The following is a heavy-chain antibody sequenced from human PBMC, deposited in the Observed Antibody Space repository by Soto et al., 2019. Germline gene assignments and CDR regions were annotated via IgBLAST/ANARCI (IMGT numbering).Heavy chain of an antibody. CDR2: IYYSGST. J-gene: IGHJ4*02. CDR1: GGSISSSSYY. CDR3: AIARGYSGYDSYSSGWYVGYYFDY. Sequence: PSETLSLTCTVSGGSISSSSYYWGWIRQPPGKGLEWIGSIYYSGSTYYNPSLKSRVTISVDTSKNQFSLKLSSVTAADTAVYYCAIARGYSGYDSYSSGWYVGYYFDYWGQGTRVTVSS. D-gene: IGHD5-12*01. V-gene: IGHV4-39*01.